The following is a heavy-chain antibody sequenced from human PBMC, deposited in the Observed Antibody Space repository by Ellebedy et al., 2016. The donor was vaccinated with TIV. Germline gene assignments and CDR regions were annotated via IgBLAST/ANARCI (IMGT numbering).Heavy chain of an antibody. Sequence: GESLKISCAASGFTLSDHYMDWVRQAPGKGLEWVSSISGSSSYIYYADSVKGRFTISRDNAKNSLYLQMNSLRAEDTALYYCARLEPIMVRTAVQGYFDKWGQGNLVTVSS. CDR3: ARLEPIMVRTAVQGYFDK. CDR2: ISGSSSYI. V-gene: IGHV3-21*04. J-gene: IGHJ4*02. CDR1: GFTLSDHY. D-gene: IGHD2-21*02.